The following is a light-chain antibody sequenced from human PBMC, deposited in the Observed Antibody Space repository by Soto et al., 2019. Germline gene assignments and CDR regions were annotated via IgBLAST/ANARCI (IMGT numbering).Light chain of an antibody. V-gene: IGKV3-15*01. CDR1: ESVGSH. CDR2: GVS. CDR3: QQYDNWPPWT. Sequence: DTVMTQSPATLSGSPGETATLSCRASESVGSHLAWYQQKPGQAPRLLIYGVSTRATGIPARFRGSGSETEFTLTISSLQSKDFAVYYCQQYDNWPPWTFGQGTKVEI. J-gene: IGKJ1*01.